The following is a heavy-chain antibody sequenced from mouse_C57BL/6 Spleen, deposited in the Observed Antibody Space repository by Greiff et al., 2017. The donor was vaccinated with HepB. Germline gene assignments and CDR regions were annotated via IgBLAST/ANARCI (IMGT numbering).Heavy chain of an antibody. Sequence: VKVVESGAELVKPGASVKLSCKASGYTFTSYWMQWVKQRPGQGLEWIGEIDPSDSYTNYNQKFKGKATLTVDTSSSAAYMQLSSLTSEDSAVYYCAPYDYDGYFDVWGTGTTVTVSS. CDR3: APYDYDGYFDV. J-gene: IGHJ1*03. V-gene: IGHV1-50*01. D-gene: IGHD2-4*01. CDR1: GYTFTSYW. CDR2: IDPSDSYT.